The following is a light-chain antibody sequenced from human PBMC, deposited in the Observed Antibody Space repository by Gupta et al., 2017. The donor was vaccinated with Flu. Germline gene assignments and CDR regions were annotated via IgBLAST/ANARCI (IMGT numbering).Light chain of an antibody. J-gene: IGKJ1*01. CDR3: QQYKSYSWT. CDR2: KAS. V-gene: IGKV1-5*03. Sequence: VTSTCRANQSIRSMSVWLAWYQQKPETAPKLLISKASSLGSGVPSRVSGSGSGTEFTLTIGSLQPDDFATYYCQQYKSYSWTFGQGTKVEIK. CDR1: QSIRSMSVW.